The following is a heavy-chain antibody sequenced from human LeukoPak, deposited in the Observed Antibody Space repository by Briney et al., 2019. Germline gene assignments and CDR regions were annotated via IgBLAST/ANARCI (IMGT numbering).Heavy chain of an antibody. CDR3: ARDSSRLRYYFDY. CDR2: ISSSGSTI. CDR1: GFTFSDYY. D-gene: IGHD3-16*01. J-gene: IGHJ4*02. V-gene: IGHV3-11*01. Sequence: PGGSLRLSCAASGFTFSDYYMSWIRQAPGKGLEWVSYISSSGSTIYYADSVKGRFTISRDNAKNSLYLQMNSLRAEDTAVYYSARDSSRLRYYFDYWGQGTLVTVSS.